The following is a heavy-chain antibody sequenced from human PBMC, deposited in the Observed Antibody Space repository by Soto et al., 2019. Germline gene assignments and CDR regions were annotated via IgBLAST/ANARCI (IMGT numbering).Heavy chain of an antibody. CDR3: ARDKDRLQLGGNYYYILDV. CDR2: IMPIFRTP. CDR1: GGTFSNSA. V-gene: IGHV1-69*12. Sequence: QVQLEQSGTEVKKPGSSVKVSSKTSGGTFSNSAISWVREAPGQGLEWMGGIMPIFRTPDYAQKFQDRVTITADESTSTVYMELRGLRSDDTAVYYCARDKDRLQLGGNYYYILDVWGQGTTVTVSS. J-gene: IGHJ6*02. D-gene: IGHD1-1*01.